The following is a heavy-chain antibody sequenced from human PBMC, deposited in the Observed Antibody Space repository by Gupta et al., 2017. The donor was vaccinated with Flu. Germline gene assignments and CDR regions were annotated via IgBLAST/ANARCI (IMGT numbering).Heavy chain of an antibody. V-gene: IGHV3-15*01. CDR1: GFHLIDAS. CDR3: TTDSSGGITFDI. CDR2: LKSHADGGTT. Sequence: EGQLVESGGGLVEPGGSIRLSCAVSGFHLIDASINLVGQAPGKGLEWVGRLKSHADGGTTDYGETVKGRFTISRDDSKNTLFLQMRSLQTEDTAMYFCTTDSSGGITFDIWGQGTMVTVSS. J-gene: IGHJ3*02. D-gene: IGHD3-16*01.